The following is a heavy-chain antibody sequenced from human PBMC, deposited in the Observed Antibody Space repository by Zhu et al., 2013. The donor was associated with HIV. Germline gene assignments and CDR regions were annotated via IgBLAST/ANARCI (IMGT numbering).Heavy chain of an antibody. J-gene: IGHJ3*02. CDR3: ATPPIPSFGMIVADRNAFDI. CDR2: FDPEDGET. V-gene: IGHV1-24*01. Sequence: QVQLVQSGAEVKKPGASVKVSCKVSGYTLTELSMHWVRQAPGKGLEWMGGFDPEDGETIYAQKFQGRVTMTEDTSTDTAYMELSSLRSEDTAVYYCATPPIPSFGMIVADRNAFDIWGQGTMVTVSS. D-gene: IGHD3-22*01. CDR1: GYTLTELS.